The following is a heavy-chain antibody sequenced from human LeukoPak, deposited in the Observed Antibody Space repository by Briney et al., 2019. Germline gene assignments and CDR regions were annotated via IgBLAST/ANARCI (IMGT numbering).Heavy chain of an antibody. D-gene: IGHD3-10*01. CDR1: GYTFTSYG. J-gene: IGHJ4*02. V-gene: IGHV1-18*01. CDR3: ARFQASAFRGFDY. CDR2: INPYNGNR. Sequence: GASVKVSCKASGYTFTSYGISWARQAPGQGLEWMGWINPYNGNRYYAKKFQDRFNMSTDTSTSTVYMDLRTLTSDDTAIYYCARFQASAFRGFDYWGQGTLITVSS.